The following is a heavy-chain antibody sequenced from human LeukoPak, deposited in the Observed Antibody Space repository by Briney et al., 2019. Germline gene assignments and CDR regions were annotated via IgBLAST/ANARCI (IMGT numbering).Heavy chain of an antibody. J-gene: IGHJ4*02. CDR3: ASSGSYRFDY. CDR2: ISYDGSNK. Sequence: QPGGSLRLSCAASGFTFSSYAMHWVRQAPGKGLEWVAVISYDGSNKYYADSVKGRFTISRDNSKNTLYLQMNSLRAEDTAVYYCASSGSYRFDYWGQGTLVTVSS. D-gene: IGHD1-26*01. V-gene: IGHV3-30-3*01. CDR1: GFTFSSYA.